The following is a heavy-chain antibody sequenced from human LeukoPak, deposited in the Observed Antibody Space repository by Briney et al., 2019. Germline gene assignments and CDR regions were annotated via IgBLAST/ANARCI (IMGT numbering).Heavy chain of an antibody. CDR3: ARITFGGVIVPFDY. Sequence: GASVKVSCKASVYTFTSYDINWVRQATGQGLEWMGWMNPNSGNTGYAQKFQGRVTMTRNTSISTAYMELSSLRPEDTAVYYCARITFGGVIVPFDYWGQGTLVTVSS. J-gene: IGHJ4*02. D-gene: IGHD3-16*02. CDR1: VYTFTSYD. CDR2: MNPNSGNT. V-gene: IGHV1-8*01.